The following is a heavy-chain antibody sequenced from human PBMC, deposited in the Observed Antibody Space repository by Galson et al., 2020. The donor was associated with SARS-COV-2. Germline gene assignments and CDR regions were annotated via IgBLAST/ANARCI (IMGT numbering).Heavy chain of an antibody. D-gene: IGHD5-12*01. Sequence: GGSLRLSCAISGFTFSNYWMSWVRQAPGKGLEWVANIKQDGSDKYYVDSVKGRFTISRDNAKNSLYLQMNSLRAEDTAVYYCARDLEARDGYNSVGGYWGQGTLVTVSS. CDR1: GFTFSNYW. V-gene: IGHV3-7*03. CDR2: IKQDGSDK. CDR3: ARDLEARDGYNSVGGY. J-gene: IGHJ4*02.